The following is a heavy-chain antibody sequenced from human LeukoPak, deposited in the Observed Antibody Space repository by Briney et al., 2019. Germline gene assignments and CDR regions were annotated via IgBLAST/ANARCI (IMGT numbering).Heavy chain of an antibody. CDR3: ARDLWGWGSDYLDY. J-gene: IGHJ4*02. D-gene: IGHD4/OR15-4a*01. Sequence: ASVKVSCKASGYTFTDYYVHWVRLVPGQGLEWMGRISPNSGATNYAERFRGRVTMARDTSINTVYMEMSSLRSDDTAVYYCARDLWGWGSDYLDYWGQGTLVTVSS. CDR1: GYTFTDYY. CDR2: ISPNSGAT. V-gene: IGHV1-2*06.